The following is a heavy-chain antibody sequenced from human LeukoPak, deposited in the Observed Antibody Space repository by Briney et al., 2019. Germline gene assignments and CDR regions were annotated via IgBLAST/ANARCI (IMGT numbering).Heavy chain of an antibody. V-gene: IGHV3-30*03. D-gene: IGHD3-22*01. CDR3: ARAPFDYGSSGYLYYFDY. CDR1: GFTFSSYG. Sequence: GRSLRLSCAASGFTFSSYGMHWVRQAPGKGLEWVAVISYDGSNKYYADSVKGRFTISRDNAKNSLYLQMNSLRAEDTAVYYCARAPFDYGSSGYLYYFDYWGQGTLVTVSS. J-gene: IGHJ4*02. CDR2: ISYDGSNK.